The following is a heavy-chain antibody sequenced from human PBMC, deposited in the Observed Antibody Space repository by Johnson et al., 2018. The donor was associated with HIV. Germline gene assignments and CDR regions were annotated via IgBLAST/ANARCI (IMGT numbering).Heavy chain of an antibody. V-gene: IGHV3-53*01. CDR1: GFTVSSNY. CDR2: IYSGGST. J-gene: IGHJ3*02. Sequence: VHLVESGGDLIQPGGSLRLSCAASGFTVSSNYMTWVRQAPGKGLEWVSVIYSGGSTYYADSVKGRFTISRDNSKNTLYVQMNSLRAEDTAVYYCARGIQPDAFDIWGQGTMVTVSS. CDR3: ARGIQPDAFDI. D-gene: IGHD2-2*01.